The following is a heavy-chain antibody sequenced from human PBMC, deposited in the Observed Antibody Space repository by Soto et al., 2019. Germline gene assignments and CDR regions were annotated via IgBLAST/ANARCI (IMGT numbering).Heavy chain of an antibody. CDR1: GGSISSSSYY. J-gene: IGHJ2*01. CDR2: IYYSGST. V-gene: IGHV4-39*01. Sequence: SETLSLTCTVSGGSISSSSYYWGWIRQPPGKGLEWIGSIYYSGSTYYNPSLKSRVTISVDTSKNQFSLKLSSVTAADTAVYYCARLISLTTGLWWYFDLWGRGTLVTVSS. CDR3: ARLISLTTGLWWYFDL. D-gene: IGHD4-17*01.